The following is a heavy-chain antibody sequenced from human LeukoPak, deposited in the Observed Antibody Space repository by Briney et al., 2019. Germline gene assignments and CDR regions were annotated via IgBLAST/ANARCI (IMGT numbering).Heavy chain of an antibody. Sequence: SETLSLTCTVSGGYISGYYWSWIRQPPEKGLEWIGYIYYDGNTNYNPSLKRRVTISVDTSKNQFSLKLSSVTAADTAEYYCVRRVAGSGYRDYWGQGTLVTVSS. CDR3: VRRVAGSGYRDY. V-gene: IGHV4-59*08. J-gene: IGHJ4*02. CDR1: GGYISGYY. D-gene: IGHD3-22*01. CDR2: IYYDGNT.